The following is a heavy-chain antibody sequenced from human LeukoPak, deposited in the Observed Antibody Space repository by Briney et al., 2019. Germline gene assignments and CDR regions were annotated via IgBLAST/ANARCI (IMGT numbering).Heavy chain of an antibody. CDR1: GFTFSSYW. CDR3: VRGVPVTPGIDY. Sequence: GGSLGLSCAASGFTFSSYWMHWVRQAPGKGLVWLSRINSDGYSISYANSVKGRSTISRDNSKNTLYLQMNSLRAEDTAVYYCVRGVPVTPGIDYWGQGTLVTVSS. J-gene: IGHJ4*02. D-gene: IGHD2-2*01. CDR2: INSDGYSI. V-gene: IGHV3-74*01.